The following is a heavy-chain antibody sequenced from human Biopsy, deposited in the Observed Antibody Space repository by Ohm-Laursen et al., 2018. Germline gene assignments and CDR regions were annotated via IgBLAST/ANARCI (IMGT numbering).Heavy chain of an antibody. CDR3: ASAGYNPDWNFDL. J-gene: IGHJ2*01. CDR1: GDSVTKYY. CDR2: ISYTGYT. V-gene: IGHV4-59*02. D-gene: IGHD5-24*01. Sequence: GTLSLTCTVSGDSVTKYYWSWIRQPPGKGLEWIGHISYTGYTSYNASLKSRVTMSVNTSKNQFSLRLSSVTAADTAVYYCASAGYNPDWNFDLWGRGTRVTVSS.